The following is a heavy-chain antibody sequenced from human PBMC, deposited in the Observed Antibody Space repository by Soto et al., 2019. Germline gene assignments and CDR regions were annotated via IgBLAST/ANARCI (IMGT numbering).Heavy chain of an antibody. CDR1: GDSIRSDS. CDR2: IFYSGST. CDR3: AKLKRGYSYGSIIDF. Sequence: SETLSLTCTVSGDSIRSDSWSWIRQPPRQGLEYIGYIFYSGSTNYNPSLKSRVAISVDTSRNPFALKLRSVTGADTATYYCAKLKRGYSYGSIIDFWGRGTLVTVSS. D-gene: IGHD5-18*01. V-gene: IGHV4-59*01. J-gene: IGHJ4*01.